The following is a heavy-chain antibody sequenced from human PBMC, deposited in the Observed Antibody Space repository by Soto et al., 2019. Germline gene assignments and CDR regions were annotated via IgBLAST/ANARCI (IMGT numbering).Heavy chain of an antibody. CDR2: INPNSGGT. V-gene: IGHV1-2*04. CDR3: ARAFLAVAQPLDY. Sequence: VASVKVSCKASGYTFTGYYMHWVRQAPGQGLEWMGWINPNSGGTNYAQKSQGWVTMTRDTSISTAYMELSRLRSDDTAVYYCARAFLAVAQPLDYWGQGTLVTVSS. J-gene: IGHJ4*02. D-gene: IGHD6-19*01. CDR1: GYTFTGYY.